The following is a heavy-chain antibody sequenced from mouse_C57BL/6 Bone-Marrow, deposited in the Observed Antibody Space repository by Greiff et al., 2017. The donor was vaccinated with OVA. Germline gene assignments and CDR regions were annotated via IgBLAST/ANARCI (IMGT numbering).Heavy chain of an antibody. CDR2: IYPRSGNT. J-gene: IGHJ3*01. V-gene: IGHV1-81*01. CDR3: AETPWFAY. Sequence: QVQLKESGAELARPGASVKLSCKASGYTFTSYGISWVKQRTGQGLEWIGEIYPRSGNTYYNEKFKGKATLTADKSSSTAYMELRSLTSEDSAVYFCAETPWFAYWGQGTLVTVSA. CDR1: GYTFTSYG. D-gene: IGHD3-2*01.